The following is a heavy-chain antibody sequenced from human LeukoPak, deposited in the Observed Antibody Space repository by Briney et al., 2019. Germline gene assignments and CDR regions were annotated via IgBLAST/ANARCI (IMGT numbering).Heavy chain of an antibody. CDR1: GFTFSSYA. V-gene: IGHV3-23*01. Sequence: PPGGSLRLSCAASGFTFSSYAMSWVRQAPGKGLEWVSAISGSGGSTYYADSVKGRFTISRDNSKNTLYLQMNSLRAEDTAVYYCAKDGRMVRPLRVQHWGQGTLVTVSS. D-gene: IGHD3-10*01. J-gene: IGHJ1*01. CDR3: AKDGRMVRPLRVQH. CDR2: ISGSGGST.